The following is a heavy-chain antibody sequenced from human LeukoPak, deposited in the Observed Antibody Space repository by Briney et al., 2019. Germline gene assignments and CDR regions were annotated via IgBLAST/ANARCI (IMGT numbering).Heavy chain of an antibody. Sequence: SVKVSCKASGGPFSSYAINWVRQAPGQGLERVGRIIPILGLSYTAQKFQGRITITADTSTSTAYMEVSSLTSEDTAIYYCAKKMVPAAYYGLDVWGQGTTVTVSS. CDR1: GGPFSSYA. V-gene: IGHV1-69*04. CDR2: IIPILGLS. D-gene: IGHD3-10*01. CDR3: AKKMVPAAYYGLDV. J-gene: IGHJ6*02.